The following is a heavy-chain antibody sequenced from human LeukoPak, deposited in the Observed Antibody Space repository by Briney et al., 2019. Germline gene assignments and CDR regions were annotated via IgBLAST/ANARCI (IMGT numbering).Heavy chain of an antibody. Sequence: SETLSLTCTVSGAXMRTYYWSWIRQPPGKGLEWIGFIYHSGSTDYNPSLKSRGTLSVDTSKNQFSLKLSSVTAADTAVYYCARTNYYGSGSYYPDLWGQGTLVTVSS. CDR1: GAXMRTYY. CDR3: ARTNYYGSGSYYPDL. D-gene: IGHD3-10*01. J-gene: IGHJ5*02. CDR2: IYHSGST. V-gene: IGHV4-59*08.